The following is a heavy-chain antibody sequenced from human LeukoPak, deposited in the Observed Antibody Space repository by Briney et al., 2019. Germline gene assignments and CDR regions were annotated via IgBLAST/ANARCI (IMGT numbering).Heavy chain of an antibody. CDR2: IYTSGST. J-gene: IGHJ3*02. CDR3: ARDPVRDTAMFRGAFDI. Sequence: PSQTLSLTCTVSGGSISSGSSFWTWIRQPAGKGLEWIGRIYTSGSTNYNPSLKSRVTISVDTSKNQFSLKLSSVTAADTAVYYCARDPVRDTAMFRGAFDIWGQGTMVTVSS. V-gene: IGHV4-61*02. CDR1: GGSISSGSSF. D-gene: IGHD5-18*01.